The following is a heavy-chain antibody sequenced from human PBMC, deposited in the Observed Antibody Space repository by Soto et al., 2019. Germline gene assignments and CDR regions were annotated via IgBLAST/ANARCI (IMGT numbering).Heavy chain of an antibody. CDR3: ARVEGVYSGYDYLGVLSDY. J-gene: IGHJ4*02. D-gene: IGHD5-12*01. Sequence: EVQLVESGGGLVKPGGSLRLSCAASGFTFSSYSMNWVRQAPGKGLEWVSSISSSSSYIYYADSVKGRFTIPRDNAKNSLYLQMNSLRAEDTAVYYCARVEGVYSGYDYLGVLSDYWGQGTLVTVSS. CDR2: ISSSSSYI. CDR1: GFTFSSYS. V-gene: IGHV3-21*01.